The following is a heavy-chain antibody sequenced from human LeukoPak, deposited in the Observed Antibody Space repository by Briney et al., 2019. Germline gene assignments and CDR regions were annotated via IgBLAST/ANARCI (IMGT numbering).Heavy chain of an antibody. Sequence: GGSLRLSCAASRFSFGSSWMSWVRQAPGKGLEWVANIKPDGSEKYYVDSVKGRFTISRDNAKNSLYLQMNSLRAEDTAVYYCARDWSWGAHDYWGQGTLVTVSS. CDR1: RFSFGSSW. J-gene: IGHJ4*02. D-gene: IGHD1-26*01. CDR3: ARDWSWGAHDY. CDR2: IKPDGSEK. V-gene: IGHV3-7*01.